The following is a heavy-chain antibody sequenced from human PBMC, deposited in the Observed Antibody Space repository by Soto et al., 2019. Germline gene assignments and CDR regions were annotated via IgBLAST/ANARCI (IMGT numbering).Heavy chain of an antibody. J-gene: IGHJ3*01. D-gene: IGHD3-10*01. Sequence: ASVKVSWKASGYSSPIYDIEWVRQATGQRLEWMGWMNPKKGNRYPAPKFQGRLTMTWNTSTSTAYMELTNLRSEDTAVYYCANYRTISPEGFDVWGQGTLVTVSS. CDR3: ANYRTISPEGFDV. CDR1: GYSSPIYD. V-gene: IGHV1-8*01. CDR2: MNPKKGNR.